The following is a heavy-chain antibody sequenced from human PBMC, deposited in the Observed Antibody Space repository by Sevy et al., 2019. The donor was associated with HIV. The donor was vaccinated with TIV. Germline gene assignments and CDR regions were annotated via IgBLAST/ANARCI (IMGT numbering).Heavy chain of an antibody. D-gene: IGHD3-16*01. CDR3: ARDSDVKGFDY. Sequence: SETLSLTCTVSGGSISSYYWSWIRQPPGKGLEWFGYIYYSGSTNYNASLKSRVTISVDTSKNQFSLKLSSVTAADTAVYYCARDSDVKGFDYWGQGTLVTVSS. CDR1: GGSISSYY. CDR2: IYYSGST. J-gene: IGHJ4*02. V-gene: IGHV4-59*01.